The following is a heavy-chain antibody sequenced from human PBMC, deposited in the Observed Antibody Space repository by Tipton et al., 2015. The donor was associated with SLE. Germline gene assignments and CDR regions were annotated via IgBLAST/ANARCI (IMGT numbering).Heavy chain of an antibody. CDR3: ATDYDFWSGYYLFDY. CDR2: IKQDGSEK. J-gene: IGHJ4*02. CDR1: GFTFSNAW. D-gene: IGHD3-3*01. Sequence: SLRLSCAASGFTFSNAWMSWVRQAPGKGLEWVANIKQDGSEKYYVDSVKGRFTISRDNAKNSLYLQMNSLRAEDTAVYYCATDYDFWSGYYLFDYWGQGTLVTVSS. V-gene: IGHV3-7*01.